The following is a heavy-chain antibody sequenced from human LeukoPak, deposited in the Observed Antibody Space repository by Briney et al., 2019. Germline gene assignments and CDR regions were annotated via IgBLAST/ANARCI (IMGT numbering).Heavy chain of an antibody. V-gene: IGHV3-21*01. D-gene: IGHD3-10*01. CDR3: ATLEYYYGSGSYYKPGAFDI. CDR2: ISSSSSYI. Sequence: PGGSLRLSCTASGFTFSDHAMSWVRQAPGKGLEWVSSISSSSSYIYYADSVKGRFTISRDNAKNSLYLQTNSLRAEDTAVYYCATLEYYYGSGSYYKPGAFDIWGQGTMVTVSS. J-gene: IGHJ3*02. CDR1: GFTFSDHA.